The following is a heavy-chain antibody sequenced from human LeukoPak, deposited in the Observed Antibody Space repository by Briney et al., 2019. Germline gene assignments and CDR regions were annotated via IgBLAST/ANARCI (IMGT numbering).Heavy chain of an antibody. J-gene: IGHJ4*02. CDR3: AKPPRVVVVTAFDS. V-gene: IGHV3-48*04. CDR2: ISGRSSTI. D-gene: IGHD2-21*02. CDR1: GFTFSSYS. Sequence: GGSLRLSCAASGFTFSSYSMNWVRQAPGKGLEWVSYISGRSSTIYYADSVKGRFTISRDNSKNMVYVQMNSLRAEDTAVYFCAKPPRVVVVTAFDSWGQGTLVTVSS.